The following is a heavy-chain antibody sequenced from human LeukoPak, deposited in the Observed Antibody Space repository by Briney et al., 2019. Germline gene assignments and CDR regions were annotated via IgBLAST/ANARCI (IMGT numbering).Heavy chain of an antibody. V-gene: IGHV4-61*02. CDR1: GGSISSGSYY. D-gene: IGHD4-17*01. Sequence: SQTLSLTCAVSGGSISSGSYYWSRIRQPAGQGLVWISRICTSPSTNYNHSIKSRVTKSVDTSKTQFSLKLSSVTAADTAVYYWATSPVPEHQTTVTGYFQHWGQGTLVTVSS. CDR3: ATSPVPEHQTTVTGYFQH. CDR2: ICTSPST. J-gene: IGHJ1*01.